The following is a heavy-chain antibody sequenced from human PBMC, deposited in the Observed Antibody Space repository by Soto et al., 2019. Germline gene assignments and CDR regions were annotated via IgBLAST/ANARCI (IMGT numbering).Heavy chain of an antibody. J-gene: IGHJ4*02. CDR2: INPNSGDT. Sequence: QVQLEQSGAEVKEPGASVRVSCKLSGDTFTRYYIHWGRQAPGQGLEWMGRINPNSGDTKYAQSFQGRVTMTRDTSINTAYIELSRLRSDDTAVYYCARGGGSSFFDYWGQGMLVTVSS. CDR1: GDTFTRYY. V-gene: IGHV1-2*06. D-gene: IGHD2-2*01. CDR3: ARGGGSSFFDY.